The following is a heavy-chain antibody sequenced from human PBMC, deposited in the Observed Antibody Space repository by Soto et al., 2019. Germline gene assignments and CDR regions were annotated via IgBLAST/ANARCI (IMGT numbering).Heavy chain of an antibody. CDR2: ISAYNGNT. V-gene: IGHV1-18*01. D-gene: IGHD3-16*01. Sequence: EASVKVSCKASGYTFTSYGISWVRQAPGQGLEWMGWISAYNGNTNYAQKLQGRVTMTTDTSTSTAYMELRSLRSDDTAVYYCARMITFGGVPSNWFDPWGQGTLVTVSS. J-gene: IGHJ5*02. CDR1: GYTFTSYG. CDR3: ARMITFGGVPSNWFDP.